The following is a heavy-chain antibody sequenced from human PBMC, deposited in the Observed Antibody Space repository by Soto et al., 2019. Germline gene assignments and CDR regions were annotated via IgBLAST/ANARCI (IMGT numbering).Heavy chain of an antibody. CDR3: ARGVSGYSSSWARLDY. J-gene: IGHJ4*02. Sequence: SVKVSCKASGGTFSSYAISWVRQAPGQGLEWMGGIIPIFGTANYAQKFQGRVTITADESTSTAYMELSSLRSEDTAVYYCARGVSGYSSSWARLDYCGKGPLVTAPQ. CDR2: IIPIFGTA. D-gene: IGHD6-13*01. V-gene: IGHV1-69*13. CDR1: GGTFSSYA.